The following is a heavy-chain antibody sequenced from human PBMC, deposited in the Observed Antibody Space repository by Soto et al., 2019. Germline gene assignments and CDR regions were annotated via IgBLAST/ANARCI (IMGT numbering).Heavy chain of an antibody. J-gene: IGHJ6*03. Sequence: SETLSLTCAVYGGSFSGYYWSWIRQPPGKGLEWIGEINHSGSTNYNPSLKSRVTISVDTSKNQFSLKLSSVTAADTAVYYCARGNYDFWSGYYHYYYYYYMDVWGKGTTVTVSS. V-gene: IGHV4-34*01. CDR2: INHSGST. CDR3: ARGNYDFWSGYYHYYYYYYMDV. D-gene: IGHD3-3*01. CDR1: GGSFSGYY.